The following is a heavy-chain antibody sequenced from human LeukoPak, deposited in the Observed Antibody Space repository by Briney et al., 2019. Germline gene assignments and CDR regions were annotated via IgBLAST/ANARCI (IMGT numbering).Heavy chain of an antibody. CDR2: IYYSGST. Sequence: SETLSLTCTVSGGSISSSGYYWGWIRQPPGKGLQWIGSIYYSGSTYYNPSLKSRVIVSVDTSKNQFFLKLSSVTAADTAVYYCARQSYDSSGYYYFDYWGQGTLVTVSS. J-gene: IGHJ4*02. V-gene: IGHV4-39*01. D-gene: IGHD3-22*01. CDR3: ARQSYDSSGYYYFDY. CDR1: GGSISSSGYY.